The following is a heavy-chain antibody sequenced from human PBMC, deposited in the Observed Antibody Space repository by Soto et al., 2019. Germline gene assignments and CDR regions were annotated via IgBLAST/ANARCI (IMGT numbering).Heavy chain of an antibody. Sequence: QVQLVESGGGVVQPGRSLRLSCAASGFTFSSYGMHWVRQAPGKGLEWVAVISYDGSNKYYADSVKGRFTISRDNSKNTLYLQMNSLRAEDTAVYYCAKESGIAAAGNGGPPFDYWGQGTLVTVSS. CDR1: GFTFSSYG. V-gene: IGHV3-30*18. D-gene: IGHD6-13*01. CDR2: ISYDGSNK. J-gene: IGHJ4*02. CDR3: AKESGIAAAGNGGPPFDY.